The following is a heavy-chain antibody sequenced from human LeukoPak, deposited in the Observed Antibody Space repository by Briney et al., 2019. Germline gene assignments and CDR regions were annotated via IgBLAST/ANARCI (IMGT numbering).Heavy chain of an antibody. CDR3: ARDRGYCTNGVCYNIDY. Sequence: GALVKVSCKASGCTFTGYYMHWVRQAPGQGLEWMGRINPNSGGTNYAQKFQGRVTMTRDTSISTAYMELSRLRSDDTAVYYCARDRGYCTNGVCYNIDYWGQGTLSPSPQ. J-gene: IGHJ4*02. V-gene: IGHV1-2*06. CDR1: GCTFTGYY. D-gene: IGHD2-8*01. CDR2: INPNSGGT.